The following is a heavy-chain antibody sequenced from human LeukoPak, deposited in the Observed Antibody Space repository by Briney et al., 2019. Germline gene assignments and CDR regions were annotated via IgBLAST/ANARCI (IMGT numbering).Heavy chain of an antibody. J-gene: IGHJ4*02. CDR2: INPNSGGT. D-gene: IGHD3-10*01. Sequence: ASVKVSCKASGYTFTGYYMHWVRQAPGQGLEWMGWINPNSGGTNYAQKFQGRVTMTRDTSISTAYMELSRLRSDGTAVYYCARGRYYGSGSPFDYWGQGTLVTVSS. CDR1: GYTFTGYY. V-gene: IGHV1-2*02. CDR3: ARGRYYGSGSPFDY.